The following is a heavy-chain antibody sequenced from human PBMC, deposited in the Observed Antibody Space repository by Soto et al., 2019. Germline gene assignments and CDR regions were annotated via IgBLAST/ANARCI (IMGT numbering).Heavy chain of an antibody. CDR2: ISWNSGSI. CDR1: GFTFDDYA. D-gene: IGHD6-19*01. V-gene: IGHV3-9*01. Sequence: GGSLRLSCAASGFTFDDYAMHWVRQVPGKGLEWVSGISWNSGSIGYADSVKGRFTISRDNAKNSLYLQMNSLRAEDTALYYCAKYSSGWPGAFDIWGQGTMVTVSS. CDR3: AKYSSGWPGAFDI. J-gene: IGHJ3*02.